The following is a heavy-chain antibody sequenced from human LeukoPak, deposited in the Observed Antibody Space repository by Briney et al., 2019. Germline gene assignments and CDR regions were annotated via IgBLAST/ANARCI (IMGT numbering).Heavy chain of an antibody. CDR3: ATTRGSSFDY. Sequence: GGSLRLSCAASGFTFSSYSTNWVRQAPGKGMEWVSSISRSSTYIYYGDSVKGRFTISRDNAKNSLYLQMNSLRVEDTAMYYCATTRGSSFDYWGQGTLVTVSS. CDR2: ISRSSTYI. J-gene: IGHJ4*02. CDR1: GFTFSSYS. V-gene: IGHV3-21*04. D-gene: IGHD1-26*01.